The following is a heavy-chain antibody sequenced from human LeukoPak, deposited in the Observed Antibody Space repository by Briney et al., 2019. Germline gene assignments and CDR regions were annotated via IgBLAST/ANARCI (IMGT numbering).Heavy chain of an antibody. J-gene: IGHJ4*02. Sequence: PSETLSLTCSVSGDSINTRSYYWDWIRQSPGKGLEWIGSISSGGRTFYNPSFKSRVTMSVDTSKNHFSLNLRSVTAADTAVYYCARVKAVVTPWVFDYWGQGTLVTVSS. D-gene: IGHD2-15*01. CDR2: ISSGGRT. CDR3: ARVKAVVTPWVFDY. V-gene: IGHV4-39*07. CDR1: GDSINTRSYY.